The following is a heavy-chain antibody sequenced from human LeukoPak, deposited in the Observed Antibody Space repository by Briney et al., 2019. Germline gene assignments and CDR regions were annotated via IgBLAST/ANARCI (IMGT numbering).Heavy chain of an antibody. J-gene: IGHJ4*02. CDR1: GGSISSSSYY. CDR2: IYYSGST. Sequence: SETLSLTCTVSGGSISSSSYYWGWIRQPPGKGLEWIGSIYYSGSTYYNPSLKSRVTISVDTSKNQFSLKLSSVTAADTAVYYCARARSGWYFDYWGQGNLVTVSS. CDR3: ARARSGWYFDY. V-gene: IGHV4-39*07. D-gene: IGHD6-19*01.